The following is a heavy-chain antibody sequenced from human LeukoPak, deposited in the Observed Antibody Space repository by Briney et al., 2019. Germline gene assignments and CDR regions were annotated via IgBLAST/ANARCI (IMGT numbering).Heavy chain of an antibody. D-gene: IGHD3-9*01. V-gene: IGHV4-59*05. CDR1: GGSISSYY. Sequence: SETLSLTCTVSGGSISSYYWSWIRQPAGKGLEWIGSIYYSGSTYYNPSLKSRVTISVDTSKNQFSLKLSSVTAADTAVYYCARQVYDIPLDYWGQGTLDTVSS. CDR3: ARQVYDIPLDY. J-gene: IGHJ4*02. CDR2: IYYSGST.